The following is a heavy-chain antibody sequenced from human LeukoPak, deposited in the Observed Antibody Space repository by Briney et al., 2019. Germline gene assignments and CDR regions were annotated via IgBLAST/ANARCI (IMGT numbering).Heavy chain of an antibody. CDR2: IRDKANSYST. CDR1: GFTFSDHY. Sequence: GGSLRLSCAASGFTFSDHYMQWVRQAPGKGLERVGRIRDKANSYSTEYAASVKGRFTISRDDSEKSMYLQMNGLRTEDTAVYYCARERWRSGSYHDAFDIWGQGTLVTVSS. CDR3: ARERWRSGSYHDAFDI. V-gene: IGHV3-72*01. D-gene: IGHD1-26*01. J-gene: IGHJ3*02.